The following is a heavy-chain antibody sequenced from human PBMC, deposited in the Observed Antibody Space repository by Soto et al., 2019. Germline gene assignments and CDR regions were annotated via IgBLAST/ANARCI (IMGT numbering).Heavy chain of an antibody. D-gene: IGHD2-2*01. CDR2: IYYSGST. CDR3: ARGLVVPAAQHARFDP. CDR1: GGSISSYY. J-gene: IGHJ5*02. Sequence: SETLSLTCTVSGGSISSYYWRWIRQPPGKGLEWIGYIYYSGSTNYNSSLKSRVTISVDTSKNQFSLKLSSVTAADTAVYYCARGLVVPAAQHARFDPWGQGTLVTVSS. V-gene: IGHV4-59*01.